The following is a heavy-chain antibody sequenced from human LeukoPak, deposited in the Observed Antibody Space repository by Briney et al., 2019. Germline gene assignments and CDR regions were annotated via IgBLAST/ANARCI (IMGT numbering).Heavy chain of an antibody. CDR1: GYTFTSYD. V-gene: IGHV1-8*01. CDR2: MNPNSGNT. D-gene: IGHD5-24*01. CDR3: AREMATITGYYYGMDV. J-gene: IGHJ6*02. Sequence: ASVKVSCKASGYTFTSYDISWVRQATGQGLEWMGWMNPNSGNTGYAQKFQGRVTMTRNTSISTAYMELSSLRSEDTAVYYCAREMATITGYYYGMDVWGQGTTVTVSS.